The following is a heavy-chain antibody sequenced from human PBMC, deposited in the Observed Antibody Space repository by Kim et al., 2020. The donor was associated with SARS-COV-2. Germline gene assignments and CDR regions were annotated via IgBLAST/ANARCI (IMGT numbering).Heavy chain of an antibody. CDR2: ISSSGSTI. J-gene: IGHJ4*02. V-gene: IGHV3-48*03. Sequence: GGSLRLSCAASGFTFSSYETNWVRQAPGKGLEWVSYISSSGSTIYYADSVKGRFTISRDNAKNSLYLQMNSLRAEDTAVYYCARDGDNPIHKWYYYGSGSFLHPFDYWGQGTLVTVSS. D-gene: IGHD3-10*01. CDR3: ARDGDNPIHKWYYYGSGSFLHPFDY. CDR1: GFTFSSYE.